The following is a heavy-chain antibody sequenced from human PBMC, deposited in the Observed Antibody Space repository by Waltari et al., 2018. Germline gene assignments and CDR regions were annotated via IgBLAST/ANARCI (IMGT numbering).Heavy chain of an antibody. V-gene: IGHV3-74*01. CDR3: ARGARRTTVTTGWWYFDL. J-gene: IGHJ2*01. CDR1: GFTVSMYW. D-gene: IGHD4-17*01. CDR2: SNSDGSST. Sequence: EVQLVESGGGLVQPGGSLSLSCAASGFTVSMYWMNWVRQAPGKGLVWVSRSNSDGSSTSYADSVKGRFTISKDNAKNTVYLQMNSLRAEDTAIYYCARGARRTTVTTGWWYFDLWGRGTLVTVSS.